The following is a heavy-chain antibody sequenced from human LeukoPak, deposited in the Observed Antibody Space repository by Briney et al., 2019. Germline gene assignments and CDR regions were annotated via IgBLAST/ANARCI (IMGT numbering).Heavy chain of an antibody. D-gene: IGHD4-17*01. CDR1: GGSISSGSHY. V-gene: IGHV4-39*01. J-gene: IGHJ4*02. CDR2: FDYRGRT. CDR3: ARHSVTTVLFRY. Sequence: SETLSLTCTVSGGSISSGSHYWGWIRQPPGKGLEWIGSFDYRGRTYYSPSLKSRVTISVDTSKNQLSLKLTSVTAADTAVYYCARHSVTTVLFRYWGQGTLVTVSS.